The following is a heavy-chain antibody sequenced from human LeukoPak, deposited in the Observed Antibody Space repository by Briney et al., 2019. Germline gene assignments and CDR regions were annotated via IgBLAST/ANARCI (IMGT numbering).Heavy chain of an antibody. J-gene: IGHJ4*02. CDR3: ARDPGPYVKWELTNEAVDY. CDR2: IYYSGST. CDR1: GGSISSSSYY. Sequence: SETLSLTCTVSGGSISSSSYYWGWIRQPPGKGLEWIGSIYYSGSTYYNPSLKSRVTISVDTSKNQFSLKLSSVTAADTAVYYCARDPGPYVKWELTNEAVDYWGQGTLVTVSS. D-gene: IGHD1-26*01. V-gene: IGHV4-39*07.